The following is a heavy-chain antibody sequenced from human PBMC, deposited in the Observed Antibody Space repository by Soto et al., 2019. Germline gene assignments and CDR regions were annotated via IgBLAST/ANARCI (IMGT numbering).Heavy chain of an antibody. J-gene: IGHJ6*02. CDR2: INAVNGNT. CDR3: ARGYSGSYYYYYGMDV. CDR1: GYTFTSYA. V-gene: IGHV1-3*01. Sequence: QVQLVQSGAEVKKPGASVKVSCKASGYTFTSYAMHWVRQAPGQRLEWMGWINAVNGNTKYSQKFQGRVTITRDTSASTAYMELSSLSSEDTAVYYCARGYSGSYYYYYGMDVWGQGTTVTVSS. D-gene: IGHD1-26*01.